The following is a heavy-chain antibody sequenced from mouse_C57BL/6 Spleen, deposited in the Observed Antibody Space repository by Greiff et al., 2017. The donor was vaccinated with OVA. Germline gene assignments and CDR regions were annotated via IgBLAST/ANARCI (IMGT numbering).Heavy chain of an antibody. J-gene: IGHJ1*03. D-gene: IGHD2-5*01. CDR3: ARYYSNRDWYFDV. Sequence: VQLQQSGAELVRPGTSVKMSCKASGYTFTNYWIGWAKQRPGHGLEWIGDIYPGGGYTNYNEKFKGKATLTAHKSSSTAYMQFSSLTSEDSAIYYCARYYSNRDWYFDVWGTGTTVTVSS. V-gene: IGHV1-63*01. CDR2: IYPGGGYT. CDR1: GYTFTNYW.